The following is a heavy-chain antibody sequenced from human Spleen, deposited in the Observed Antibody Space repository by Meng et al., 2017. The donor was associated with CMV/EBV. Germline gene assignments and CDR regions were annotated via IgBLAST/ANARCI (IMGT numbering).Heavy chain of an antibody. V-gene: IGHV3-23*01. CDR1: GFTFSSYA. J-gene: IGHJ6*02. CDR3: AKTVVPAAIFYYYYGMDV. D-gene: IGHD2-2*01. Sequence: GESLKISCAASGFTFSSYAMTWVRQAPGKGLEWVSVISGSGGSTYCADSVKGRFTISRDNSKNTLYLQMNSLRAEDTAVYYCAKTVVPAAIFYYYYGMDVWGQGTTVTVSS. CDR2: ISGSGGST.